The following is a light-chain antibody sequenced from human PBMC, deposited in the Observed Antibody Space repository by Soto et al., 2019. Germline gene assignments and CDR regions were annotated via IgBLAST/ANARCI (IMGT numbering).Light chain of an antibody. J-gene: IGKJ3*01. CDR2: AAS. CDR1: RSISNY. V-gene: IGKV1-39*01. Sequence: DIQMTQSPSSLSASVGDRVTITCRASRSISNYLNWYQQKPGKAPKLLIYAASSLQSGVPSRFSGGGSGTDFTLTISSLQPEDFATYYCQQSYSTPFTFGPGTKVDIK. CDR3: QQSYSTPFT.